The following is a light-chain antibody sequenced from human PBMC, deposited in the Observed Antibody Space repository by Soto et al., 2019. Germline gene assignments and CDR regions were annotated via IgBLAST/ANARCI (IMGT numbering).Light chain of an antibody. J-gene: IGLJ1*01. CDR1: SSDVGSYNL. V-gene: IGLV2-23*02. CDR3: CSYAGSSTYV. Sequence: QSVLTQPASVSGSPGQSITISCTGTSSDVGSYNLVSWYQQHPGKAPKPMIYEVSKRPSGVSNRFSGSKSGNTASLTISGLQAEDEADYYCCSYAGSSTYVFGTGTRSPS. CDR2: EVS.